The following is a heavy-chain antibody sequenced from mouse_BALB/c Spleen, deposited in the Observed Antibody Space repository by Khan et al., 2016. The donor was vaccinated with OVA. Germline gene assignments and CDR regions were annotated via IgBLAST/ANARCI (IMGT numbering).Heavy chain of an antibody. Sequence: QVQLKESGPGLVAPSQSLSITCTVSGFSLTSYGVSWVRQPPGKGLEWLGVIWGDGNTNFHSALRSRLIISKDNSKSQVFLKLNSLQTDDTATYSGAKDRGDYAVDYWGQGTSVTVSS. CDR3: AKDRGDYAVDY. CDR1: GFSLTSYG. CDR2: IWGDGNT. J-gene: IGHJ4*01. V-gene: IGHV2-3*01.